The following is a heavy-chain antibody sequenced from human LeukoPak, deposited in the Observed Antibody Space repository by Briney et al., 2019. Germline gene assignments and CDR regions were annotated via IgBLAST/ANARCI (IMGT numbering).Heavy chain of an antibody. CDR3: AKDSVRSGGWFYFDN. D-gene: IGHD6-19*01. CDR2: ISASGANT. Sequence: GGSLRLFCAASGFTFSSLDMAWVRQAPGKGLEWVSGISASGANTFYADSVKSRFTISRDNSKNMLYLQMSSLRAEDTAIYYCAKDSVRSGGWFYFDNWGQGALVSVSS. CDR1: GFTFSSLD. V-gene: IGHV3-23*01. J-gene: IGHJ4*02.